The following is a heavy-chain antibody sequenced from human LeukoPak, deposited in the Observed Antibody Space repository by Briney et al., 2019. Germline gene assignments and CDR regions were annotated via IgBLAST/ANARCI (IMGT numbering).Heavy chain of an antibody. CDR1: GYTFTSYG. Sequence: GASVKVSCKAPGYTFTSYGISWVRQAPGQGLEWMGWISAYNGNTNYAQKLQGRVTMTTDTSTSTAYMELRSLRSDDTAVYYCARDCYSMELRYFDWLLSYYYGMDVWGQGTTVTVSS. CDR3: ARDCYSMELRYFDWLLSYYYGMDV. CDR2: ISAYNGNT. J-gene: IGHJ6*02. D-gene: IGHD3-9*01. V-gene: IGHV1-18*01.